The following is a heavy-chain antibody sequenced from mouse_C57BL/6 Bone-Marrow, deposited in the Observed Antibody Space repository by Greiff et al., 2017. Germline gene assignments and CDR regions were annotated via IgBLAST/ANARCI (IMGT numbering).Heavy chain of an antibody. V-gene: IGHV1-23*01. CDR3: TRGDLLWLRRDFDY. CDR2: IDPESCGT. D-gene: IGHD2-2*01. J-gene: IGHJ2*01. Sequence: QVQLQQSGAELVRPGASVKLSCKASGYTFTDYEMHCVKQTPVHRLEWIGAIDPESCGTPYTQKFKGRATLTADKSSSTAYMELRSLTSEDSAVYYCTRGDLLWLRRDFDYWGQGTTLTVSS. CDR1: GYTFTDYE.